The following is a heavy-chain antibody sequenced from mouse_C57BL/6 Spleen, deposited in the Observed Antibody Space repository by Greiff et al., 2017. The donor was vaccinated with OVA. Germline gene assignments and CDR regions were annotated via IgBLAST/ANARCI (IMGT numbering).Heavy chain of an antibody. CDR2: INPNNGGT. CDR1: GYTFTDYN. CDR3: ARYANWPQGFDD. J-gene: IGHJ2*01. D-gene: IGHD4-1*02. Sequence: EVQLQQSGPELVKPGASVKMSCKASGYTFTDYNMHWVKQSHGKSLEWIGYINPNNGGTSYNQKFKGKATLTVNKSSSTAYMELRSLTSEDSAVYYCARYANWPQGFDDWGQGTTLTVSS. V-gene: IGHV1-22*01.